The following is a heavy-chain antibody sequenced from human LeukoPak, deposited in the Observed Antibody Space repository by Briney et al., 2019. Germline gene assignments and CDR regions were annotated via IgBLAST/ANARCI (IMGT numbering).Heavy chain of an antibody. CDR1: GYTFSDHY. D-gene: IGHD3-22*01. Sequence: GGSLRLSCAVSGYTFSDHYIDWVRQAPGEGLEWVGQTRNKANNYATQYAASVKGRFTISRDDSKNTAYLQMNSLKTEDTAVYYCTGDNFDSSVKFDYWGQGTLVTVSS. V-gene: IGHV3-72*01. CDR2: TRNKANNYAT. CDR3: TGDNFDSSVKFDY. J-gene: IGHJ4*02.